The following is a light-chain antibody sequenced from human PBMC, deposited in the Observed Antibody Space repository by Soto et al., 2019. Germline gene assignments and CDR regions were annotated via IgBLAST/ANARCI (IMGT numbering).Light chain of an antibody. V-gene: IGKV1-5*01. J-gene: IGKJ1*01. CDR1: QNVGSW. CDR3: QQYVSYSWT. CDR2: DAS. Sequence: DIQMTQSPSTLSASVGDRVTITCWASQNVGSWLAWYQQKPGKAPNLLIYDASSLERGVPSRFSGSGSGTEFTLTISSLQPDDFATYYCQQYVSYSWTFGQGTKVDSK.